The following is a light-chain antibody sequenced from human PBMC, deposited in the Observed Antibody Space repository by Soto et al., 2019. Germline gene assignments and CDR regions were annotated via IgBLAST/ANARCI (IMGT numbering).Light chain of an antibody. CDR1: SSDVGGYNH. CDR3: CSFAGNTNLV. V-gene: IGLV2-8*01. Sequence: QSVLTQPPSASGSPGQSVTISCTGTSSDVGGYNHVSWYQQHPGKAPKLMISEVSKRPSGVPDRFSGSKSGNTASLTVSVLQAHDQAHYYCCSFAGNTNLVFGGGTQVTLL. CDR2: EVS. J-gene: IGLJ2*01.